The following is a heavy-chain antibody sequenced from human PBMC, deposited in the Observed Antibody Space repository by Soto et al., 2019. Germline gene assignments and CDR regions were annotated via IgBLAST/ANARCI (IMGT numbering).Heavy chain of an antibody. Sequence: GASVKFSCKASGYTFTSYYMHWVRQAPGQVLECMVIINPSGGSTSYXXKFQGRVXXTRDASTSTVXMELSXLRCEDTAVYYCASPSIVRSAFDIWCQGTMVTVS. J-gene: IGHJ3*02. D-gene: IGHD3-16*02. CDR2: INPSGGST. CDR3: ASPSIVRSAFDI. V-gene: IGHV1-46*03. CDR1: GYTFTSYY.